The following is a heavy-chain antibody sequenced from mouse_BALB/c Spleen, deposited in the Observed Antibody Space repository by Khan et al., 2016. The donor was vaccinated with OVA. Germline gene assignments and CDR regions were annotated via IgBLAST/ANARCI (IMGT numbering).Heavy chain of an antibody. J-gene: IGHJ3*01. CDR3: ARELRLGGFAY. CDR2: IWGDGST. D-gene: IGHD1-2*01. Sequence: VQLQESGPGLVAPSQSLSITCTVSGFSLTDYGVNWVRQPPGKGLEWLGMIWGDGSTDYNSALKSRLGISKDNSKSQVFLKMNSLQTDDTARYYCARELRLGGFAYWGQGTLVTVSA. V-gene: IGHV2-6-7*01. CDR1: GFSLTDYG.